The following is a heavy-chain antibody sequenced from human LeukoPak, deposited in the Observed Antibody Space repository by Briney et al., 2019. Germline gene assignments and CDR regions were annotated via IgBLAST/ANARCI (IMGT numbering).Heavy chain of an antibody. V-gene: IGHV1-2*02. CDR2: INPNSGGT. CDR3: ARSSLYCSSTSCPWDYYGMDV. J-gene: IGHJ6*02. D-gene: IGHD2-2*01. Sequence: GASVRVSCKASGYTFNGYYMHWVRQAPGQGLEWMGWINPNSGGTNYAQKFQGRVTMTRDTPISTAYMELSRLRSDDTAVYYCARSSLYCSSTSCPWDYYGMDVWGQGTTVTVSS. CDR1: GYTFNGYY.